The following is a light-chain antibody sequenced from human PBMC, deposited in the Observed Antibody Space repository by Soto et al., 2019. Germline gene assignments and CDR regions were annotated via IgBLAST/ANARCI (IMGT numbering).Light chain of an antibody. CDR3: ISYSSSSTYV. J-gene: IGLJ1*01. Sequence: QSVLPQPASVSGSPGQSITMSCTGTSSDVGGYDYVSWYQQPPGKAPKLIIYDVSDRPSGVSSRFSGSKSGNTASLTISGLQDEDEADYYCISYSSSSTYVFGTGTKVTVL. CDR2: DVS. CDR1: SSDVGGYDY. V-gene: IGLV2-14*01.